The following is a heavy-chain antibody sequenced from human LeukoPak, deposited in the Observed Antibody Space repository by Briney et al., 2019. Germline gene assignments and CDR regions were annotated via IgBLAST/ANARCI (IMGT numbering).Heavy chain of an antibody. D-gene: IGHD3-10*01. CDR1: GYTFTSYG. J-gene: IGHJ4*02. V-gene: IGHV1-69*13. CDR3: AQAWFGYPGEFDY. Sequence: VASVKVSCKASGYTFTSYGISWVRQAPGQGLEWMGGIIPIFGTANHAQKFQGRVTITADESTSTAYMELSSLRSEDTAVYYCAQAWFGYPGEFDYWGQGTLVTVSS. CDR2: IIPIFGTA.